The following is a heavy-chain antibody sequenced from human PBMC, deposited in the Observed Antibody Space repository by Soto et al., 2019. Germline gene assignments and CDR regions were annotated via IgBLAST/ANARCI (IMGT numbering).Heavy chain of an antibody. V-gene: IGHV3-23*01. D-gene: IGHD3-10*01. CDR3: ARDSGYGSGSSGNHYLDC. CDR1: GFTFSNYA. CDR2: SSGSGGST. J-gene: IGHJ4*01. Sequence: GGSLRLSYAASGFTFSNYALRWVRQAPGKGLERVSASSGSGGSTYYADSVNGRFTISRDNSKNTLYLQMNSLRAEDTAVYYCARDSGYGSGSSGNHYLDCWGRGTLVTVSS.